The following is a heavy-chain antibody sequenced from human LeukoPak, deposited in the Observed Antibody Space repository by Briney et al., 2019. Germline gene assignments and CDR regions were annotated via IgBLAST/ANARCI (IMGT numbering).Heavy chain of an antibody. CDR3: ARVGGGYDSDGGY. CDR1: GYTFTNYY. V-gene: IGHV1-46*04. D-gene: IGHD5-12*01. J-gene: IGHJ4*02. CDR2: INPSGGTT. Sequence: EASVKVSCKASGYTFTNYYIHWVRQAPGQGLEWMGIINPSGGTTSYARTLQGRVTMTSDTSTSTVYMELSSLKSEDTAVYYCARVGGGYDSDGGYWGQGTLVTVSS.